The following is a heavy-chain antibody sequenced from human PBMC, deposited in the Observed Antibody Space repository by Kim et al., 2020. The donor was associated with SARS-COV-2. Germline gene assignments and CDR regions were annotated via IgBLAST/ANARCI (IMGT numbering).Heavy chain of an antibody. CDR2: IDNSGGDR. CDR3: AKRVISTTPSGRAFDY. J-gene: IGHJ4*01. Sequence: GGSLRLSCAASGFSFSDYPMYWVRQAPGKGLEWVSRIDNSGGDRDYADSVKGRFAISRDNSRNTMYLQMNGLRVDTTGVYYCAKRVISTTPSGRAFDYWG. D-gene: IGHD2-2*01. V-gene: IGHV3-23*05. CDR1: GFSFSDYP.